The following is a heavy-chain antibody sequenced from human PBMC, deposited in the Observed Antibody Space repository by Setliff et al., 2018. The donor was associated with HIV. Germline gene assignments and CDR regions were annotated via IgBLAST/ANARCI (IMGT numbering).Heavy chain of an antibody. J-gene: IGHJ5*02. Sequence: SETLSLTCIVSGASISYNTWSWIRQPPGKGLQWIGFIHHSVTTSYNPSLKSRVTISLDTSKNQLSLKLTSVTAADTAVYYCARGGTSSNWFDPWGQGTQVTVSS. CDR2: IHHSVTT. CDR1: GASISYNT. D-gene: IGHD2-2*01. V-gene: IGHV4-59*01. CDR3: ARGGTSSNWFDP.